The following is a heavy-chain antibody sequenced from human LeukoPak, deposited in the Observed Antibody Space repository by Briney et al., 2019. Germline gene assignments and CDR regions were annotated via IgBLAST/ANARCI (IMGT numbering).Heavy chain of an antibody. J-gene: IGHJ4*02. CDR2: VSGSGGRT. CDR1: GFTVSSNY. CDR3: AKDLGSGSGTYYYFDY. Sequence: PGGSLRLSCAASGFTVSSNYMSWVRQAPGKGLEWISGVSGSGGRTYYADSVKGRFTISRDNSKNTLYLQMSSLRAEDTAVYYCAKDLGSGSGTYYYFDYWGQGTLVTVSS. V-gene: IGHV3-23*01. D-gene: IGHD3-10*01.